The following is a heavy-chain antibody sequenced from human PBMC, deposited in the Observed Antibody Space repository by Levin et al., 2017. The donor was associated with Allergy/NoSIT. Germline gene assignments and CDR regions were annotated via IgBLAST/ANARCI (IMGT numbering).Heavy chain of an antibody. J-gene: IGHJ4*02. CDR3: GSAPSNSWYVGGLSPFDY. CDR2: IIPLFGTS. V-gene: IGHV1-69*06. Sequence: ASVKVSCKASGGTFSRSAFSWVRQAPGQGLEWMGGIIPLFGTSYYAQKFQGRVTISADKSTSTTYMELSSLRSEDTALYYCGSAPSNSWYVGGLSPFDYWGQGTPITVSS. CDR1: GGTFSRSA. D-gene: IGHD6-13*01.